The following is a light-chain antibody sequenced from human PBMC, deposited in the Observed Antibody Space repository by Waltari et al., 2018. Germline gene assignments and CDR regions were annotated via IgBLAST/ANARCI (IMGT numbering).Light chain of an antibody. V-gene: IGLV2-14*01. Sequence: QSALTQPASVSGSPGQSITISCTGPSSHVGFYDFVSWFQQHPGQAPKVMIYKVNNRPSGVSNRFSGSKSANTASLTISGLQAEDEADYYCSSYTRRSYWVFGGGTQLTVL. CDR3: SSYTRRSYWV. J-gene: IGLJ3*02. CDR2: KVN. CDR1: SSHVGFYDF.